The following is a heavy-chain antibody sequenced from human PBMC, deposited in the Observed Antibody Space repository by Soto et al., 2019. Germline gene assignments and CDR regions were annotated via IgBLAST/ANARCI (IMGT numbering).Heavy chain of an antibody. V-gene: IGHV4-39*01. J-gene: IGHJ5*02. CDR3: ARHGGSKRIAAAGTGWFDP. CDR1: GGSISSSSYY. D-gene: IGHD6-13*01. Sequence: SETLSVTCTVSGGSISSSSYYWGWIRQPPGKGLEWIGSIYYSGSTYYNPSLKSRVTISVDTSKNQFSLKLSSVTAADAAVYYCARHGGSKRIAAAGTGWFDPWGQGTLVTVSS. CDR2: IYYSGST.